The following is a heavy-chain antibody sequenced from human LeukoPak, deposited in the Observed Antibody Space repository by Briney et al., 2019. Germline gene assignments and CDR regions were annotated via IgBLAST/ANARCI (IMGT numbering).Heavy chain of an antibody. D-gene: IGHD6-19*01. CDR2: INHSGST. V-gene: IGHV4-39*07. J-gene: IGHJ5*02. CDR1: GGSISSGSYY. CDR3: ARGGAVALS. Sequence: SQTLSLTCTVSGGSISSGSYYWSWIRQPPGKGLEWIGEINHSGSTNYNPSLKSRVTISVDTSKNQFSLKLSSVTAADTAVYYCARGGAVALSWGQGTLVTVSS.